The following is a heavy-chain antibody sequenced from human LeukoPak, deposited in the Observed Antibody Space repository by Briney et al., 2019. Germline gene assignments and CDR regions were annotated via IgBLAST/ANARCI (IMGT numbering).Heavy chain of an antibody. CDR1: GGTFSSYA. D-gene: IGHD5-18*01. CDR2: IIPILGIA. V-gene: IGHV1-69*04. Sequence: SVTVSCKASGGTFSSYAISWVRQAPGQGLEWMGRIIPILGIANYAQKFQGRVTITADKSTSTAYMELSSLRSEDTAVYYCARDMGDTAMVTDYYYYGMDVWGQGTTVTVSS. CDR3: ARDMGDTAMVTDYYYYGMDV. J-gene: IGHJ6*02.